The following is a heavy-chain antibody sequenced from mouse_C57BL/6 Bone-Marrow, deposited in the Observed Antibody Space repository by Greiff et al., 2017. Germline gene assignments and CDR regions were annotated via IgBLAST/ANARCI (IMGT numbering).Heavy chain of an antibody. CDR2: IHPNSGST. CDR3: ARITTVVAEGYAMDY. D-gene: IGHD1-1*01. J-gene: IGHJ4*01. Sequence: QVQLQQSGAELARPGASVKLSCKASGYTFTSYWMHWVKQRPGQGLEWIGMIHPNSGSTNYNEKFKSKATLTVDKSSSTAYMQLSSLTSEDSAVYYCARITTVVAEGYAMDYWGQGTSVTVSS. CDR1: GYTFTSYW. V-gene: IGHV1-64*01.